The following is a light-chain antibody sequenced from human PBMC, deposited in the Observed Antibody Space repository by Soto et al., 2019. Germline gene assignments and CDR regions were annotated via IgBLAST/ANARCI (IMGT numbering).Light chain of an antibody. CDR1: QSISTY. Sequence: EIVLTQSPATLSLSPGERASLSCRASQSISTYLAWYQHKPGQAPRLLIYDASNRATGIPARFSGSGSGTDFTLTISSLEPEDFAVYYCQQRTEWPLFGPGTKVDMK. V-gene: IGKV3-11*01. J-gene: IGKJ3*01. CDR2: DAS. CDR3: QQRTEWPL.